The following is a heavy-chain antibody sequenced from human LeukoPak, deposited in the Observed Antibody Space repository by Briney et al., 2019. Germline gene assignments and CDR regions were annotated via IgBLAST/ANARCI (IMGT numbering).Heavy chain of an antibody. D-gene: IGHD1-26*01. J-gene: IGHJ4*02. CDR1: GFTFDDYG. Sequence: GGSLRLSCAASGFTFDDYGMSWVRQAPGKGLEWVSGINWNGGSTGYADSVKGRYTISRDNAKNSLYLQVNSLRAEDTALYYCARDIRLSGSYLFDYWGQGTLVTVSS. CDR2: INWNGGST. CDR3: ARDIRLSGSYLFDY. V-gene: IGHV3-20*04.